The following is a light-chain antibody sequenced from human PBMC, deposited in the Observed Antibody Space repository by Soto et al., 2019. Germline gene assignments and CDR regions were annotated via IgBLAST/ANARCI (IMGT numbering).Light chain of an antibody. CDR3: QQRSNWPPIT. CDR1: QSISSY. Sequence: ENVLTQSPATLSLSPEEKATLSCRASQSISSYLAWYQQKPGQAPRLLIYDASNRATGIPARFSGSGSGTDFTLTISSLEPEDFAVYYCQQRSNWPPITFGQGTRLEIK. CDR2: DAS. V-gene: IGKV3-11*01. J-gene: IGKJ5*01.